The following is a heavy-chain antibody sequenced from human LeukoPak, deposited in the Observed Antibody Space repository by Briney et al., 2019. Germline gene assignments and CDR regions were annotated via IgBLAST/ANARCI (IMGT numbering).Heavy chain of an antibody. J-gene: IGHJ4*02. CDR3: AKAQSPVLGGGSYFDY. CDR1: GFTFSSYG. Sequence: GGSLRLSCAASGFTFSSYGMSWVRQAPGKGLEWVSAISGSGINTDYADSVKGRFTISRDNSKNTLYLQMNSLRVEDTAVYYCAKAQSPVLGGGSYFDYRGQGTLVTVSS. V-gene: IGHV3-23*01. CDR2: ISGSGINT. D-gene: IGHD3-16*01.